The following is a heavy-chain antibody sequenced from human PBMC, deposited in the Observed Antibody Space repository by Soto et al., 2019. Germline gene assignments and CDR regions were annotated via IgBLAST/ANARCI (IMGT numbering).Heavy chain of an antibody. CDR3: ARRAFGSSRSFEI. CDR1: GFAFSSHP. J-gene: IGHJ3*02. CDR2: ISDSGGLT. V-gene: IGHV3-23*01. D-gene: IGHD6-6*01. Sequence: GGSLRLSCAASGFAFSSHPMSWVRQAPERGLEWVSGISDSGGLTYNADSVKGRFTISRDNSKNTLYLQMNSLRAEDTALYYWARRAFGSSRSFEIWGKGTMVTVSS.